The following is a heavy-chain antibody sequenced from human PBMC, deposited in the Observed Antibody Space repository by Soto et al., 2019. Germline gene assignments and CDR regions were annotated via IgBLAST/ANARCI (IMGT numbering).Heavy chain of an antibody. V-gene: IGHV4-34*01. CDR1: GGSFSCYY. Sequence: PLETLSLTCAVYGGSFSCYYLSWIRQPPGKGLEWIGEINHSGSTNYNPSLKSRVTISVDTSKNQFSLKLSSVTAADTAVYYCARKMDYYGSGSWPTFDYWGQGTLVTVSS. J-gene: IGHJ4*02. D-gene: IGHD3-10*01. CDR2: INHSGST. CDR3: ARKMDYYGSGSWPTFDY.